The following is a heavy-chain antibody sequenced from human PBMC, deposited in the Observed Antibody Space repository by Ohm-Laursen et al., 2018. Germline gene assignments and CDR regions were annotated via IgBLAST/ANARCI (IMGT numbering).Heavy chain of an antibody. D-gene: IGHD6-19*01. CDR2: IYDSGST. CDR1: GGSISSYY. J-gene: IGHJ4*02. CDR3: ARASSGLDY. Sequence: SDTLSLTCTVSGGSISSYYWSRIRQSPGKGLEWIAYIYDSGSTDYNPSLKSRVTFSVDTSKNQFSLKLRSVTAADTAVYYCARASSGLDYWGQGTLVTVSS. V-gene: IGHV4-59*07.